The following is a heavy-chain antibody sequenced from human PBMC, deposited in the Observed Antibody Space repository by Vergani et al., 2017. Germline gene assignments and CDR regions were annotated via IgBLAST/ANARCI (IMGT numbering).Heavy chain of an antibody. CDR1: GFTFSGSA. CDR3: TRRGYGDADLDY. Sequence: EVQLVESGGGLVQPGGSLKLSCAASGFTFSGSAMHWVRQASGKGLEWVGRIRSKANSYATAYAASVKGRFTISRDDSKNTAYLQMNSLKTEDTAVYYCTRRGYGDADLDYWGQGTLVTVSS. J-gene: IGHJ4*02. V-gene: IGHV3-73*02. D-gene: IGHD4-17*01. CDR2: IRSKANSYAT.